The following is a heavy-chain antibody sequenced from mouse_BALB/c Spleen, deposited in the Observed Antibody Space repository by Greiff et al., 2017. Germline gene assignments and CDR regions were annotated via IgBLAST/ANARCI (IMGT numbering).Heavy chain of an antibody. Sequence: EVHLVESGGGLVKPGGSLKLSCAASGFTFSSYAMSWVRQTPEKRLEWVASISSGGSTYYPDSVKGRFTISRDNARNILYLQMSSLRSEDTAMYYCASYYGSSYFDYWGQGTTLTVSS. J-gene: IGHJ2*01. D-gene: IGHD1-1*01. CDR1: GFTFSSYA. CDR3: ASYYGSSYFDY. CDR2: ISSGGST. V-gene: IGHV5-6-5*01.